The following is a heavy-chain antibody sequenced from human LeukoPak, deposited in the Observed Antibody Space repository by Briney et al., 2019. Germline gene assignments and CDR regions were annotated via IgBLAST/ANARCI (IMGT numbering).Heavy chain of an antibody. V-gene: IGHV4-34*01. CDR3: ARRLVDSGASQVSDD. CDR1: SGSFSGYY. CDR2: INDSGSV. Sequence: PSETLSLTCAVYSGSFSGYYWSWIRQAPGKGLEWIGEINDSGSVNCNPSLKNRVTLSVDTSKNQFSLRLSSVAAADTAVYYCARRLVDSGASQVSDDWGQGTLVTVSS. J-gene: IGHJ4*02. D-gene: IGHD2-15*01.